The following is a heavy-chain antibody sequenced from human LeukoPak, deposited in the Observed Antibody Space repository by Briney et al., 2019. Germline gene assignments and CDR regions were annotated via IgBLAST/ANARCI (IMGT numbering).Heavy chain of an antibody. V-gene: IGHV1-2*02. CDR2: INPNSGGT. J-gene: IGHJ4*02. D-gene: IGHD3-22*01. CDR3: ARGAYYYDSSGSFDY. Sequence: ASVKVSCKASGYTFTGYYMHWVRQAPGQGLEWMGWINPNSGGTNYAQKFQGRVTMTRDTSISTAYMELSRLRSDDTAVYYCARGAYYYDSSGSFDYWGQGTLVTVSS. CDR1: GYTFTGYY.